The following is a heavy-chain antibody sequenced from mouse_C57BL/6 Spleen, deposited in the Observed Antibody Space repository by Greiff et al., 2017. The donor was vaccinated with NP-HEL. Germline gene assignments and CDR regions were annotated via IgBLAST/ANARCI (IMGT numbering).Heavy chain of an antibody. V-gene: IGHV1-53*01. J-gene: IGHJ1*03. D-gene: IGHD2-4*01. Sequence: QVHVKQPGTELVKPGASVKLSCKASGYTFTSYWMHWVKQRPGQGLEWIGNINPSNGGTNYNEKFKSKATLTVDKSSSTAYMQLSSLTSEDSAVYYCARGEDYDYDWIDVWGTGTTVTVSS. CDR1: GYTFTSYW. CDR3: ARGEDYDYDWIDV. CDR2: INPSNGGT.